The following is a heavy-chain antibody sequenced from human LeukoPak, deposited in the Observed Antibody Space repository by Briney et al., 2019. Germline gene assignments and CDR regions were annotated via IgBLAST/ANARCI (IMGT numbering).Heavy chain of an antibody. CDR3: ARVSQYYFDY. Sequence: GASVKVSCKAAGYTFIRYYMHWVRQAPGQGLEWMGWINPNSGGTDYAQKFQGRVTMTRDTSISTAYMELSRLRSDDTAVYYCARVSQYYFDYWGQGTLVTVSS. CDR1: GYTFIRYY. J-gene: IGHJ4*02. CDR2: INPNSGGT. D-gene: IGHD5-24*01. V-gene: IGHV1-2*02.